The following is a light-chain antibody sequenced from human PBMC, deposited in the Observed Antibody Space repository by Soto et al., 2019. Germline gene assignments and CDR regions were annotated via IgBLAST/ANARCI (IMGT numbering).Light chain of an antibody. J-gene: IGLJ1*01. V-gene: IGLV2-11*01. CDR3: CSNACTYSFV. Sequence: QSVLTQPRSVSGSPGQSVTISCTGTSSDVGGYNYVSWYQHHTGKAPKLMIYDVDKRPSGVPGRFSGSKSGNTASLTISGLQAEDEADYYCCSNACTYSFVFGTGTKVTV. CDR1: SSDVGGYNY. CDR2: DVD.